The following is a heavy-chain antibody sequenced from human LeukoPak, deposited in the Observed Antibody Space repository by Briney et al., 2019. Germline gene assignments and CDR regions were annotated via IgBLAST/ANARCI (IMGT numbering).Heavy chain of an antibody. D-gene: IGHD3-3*01. V-gene: IGHV3-23*01. J-gene: IGHJ3*01. CDR1: GFALTSYA. CDR3: AKADEILGGAFDV. CDR2: ISISGVST. Sequence: GRSLRLACAASGFALTSYAMSWVRQAPRQGLEWVSSISISGVSTYYADSVRGRFTISRDISKNSVILQMNRLRGEDTALYYCAKADEILGGAFDVWGQGTMVAVSS.